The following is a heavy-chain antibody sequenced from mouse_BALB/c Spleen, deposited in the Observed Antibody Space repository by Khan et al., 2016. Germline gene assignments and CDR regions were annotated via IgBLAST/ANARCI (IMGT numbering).Heavy chain of an antibody. Sequence: EVELVESGGGLVKPGGSLKLSCAASGFTFSSYAMSWVRQSPEKRLEWVAEISSGGSYTYYPDTVTGRFTISRDNAKNTLYLEMSSLRSEDTAVYYCAREGLRRRPFDYWGQGTTLTVSS. J-gene: IGHJ2*01. D-gene: IGHD2-2*01. CDR1: GFTFSSYA. V-gene: IGHV5-9-4*01. CDR2: ISSGGSYT. CDR3: AREGLRRRPFDY.